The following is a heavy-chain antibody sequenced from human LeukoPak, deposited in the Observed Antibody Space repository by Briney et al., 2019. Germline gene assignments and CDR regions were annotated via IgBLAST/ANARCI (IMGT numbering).Heavy chain of an antibody. CDR1: GFSFSSYW. CDR3: ASSHDSSGND. J-gene: IGHJ4*02. D-gene: IGHD3-22*01. V-gene: IGHV3-7*01. Sequence: PGGSLRLSCAASGFSFSSYWMAWVRQAPGKGLEWVANIKYDGSLKFYGGSVKGRFTISRDKTKNSLYLEMNSLRVDDTALYFCASSHDSSGNDWGQGTMVTVSS. CDR2: IKYDGSLK.